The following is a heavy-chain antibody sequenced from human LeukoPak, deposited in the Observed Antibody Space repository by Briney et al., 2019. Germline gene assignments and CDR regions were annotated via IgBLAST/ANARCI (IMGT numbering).Heavy chain of an antibody. J-gene: IGHJ4*02. CDR2: IRYDGSNK. CDR3: AKDRITMVRGVISPVDY. Sequence: GGSLRLSCAASGFTFSSYAMHWVRQAPGKGLEWVAFIRYDGSNKYYADSVKGRFTISRDNSKNTLYLQMNSLRAEDTAVYYCAKDRITMVRGVISPVDYWGQGTLVTVSS. CDR1: GFTFSSYA. V-gene: IGHV3-30*02. D-gene: IGHD3-10*01.